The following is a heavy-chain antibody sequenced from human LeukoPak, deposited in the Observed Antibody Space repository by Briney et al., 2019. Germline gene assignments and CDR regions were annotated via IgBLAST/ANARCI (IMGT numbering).Heavy chain of an antibody. CDR1: GITFRSHD. D-gene: IGHD2-8*01. CDR3: AKSLYPDAFDI. V-gene: IGHV3-30*02. Sequence: GGSLRLSCAASGITFRSHDMHWVRQAPGKGLEWVTFVRFDGSDKKYADSVKGRFTISRDNSKNTLFLQMISLRDEDTAVYYCAKSLYPDAFDIWGQGTMVTVS. CDR2: VRFDGSDK. J-gene: IGHJ3*02.